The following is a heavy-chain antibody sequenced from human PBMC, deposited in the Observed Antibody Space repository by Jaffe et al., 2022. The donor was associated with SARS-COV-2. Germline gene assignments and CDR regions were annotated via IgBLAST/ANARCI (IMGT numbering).Heavy chain of an antibody. V-gene: IGHV4-59*01. CDR1: GGSISSYY. Sequence: QVQLQESGPGLVKPSETLSLTCTVSGGSISSYYWSWIRQPPGKGLEWIGYIYYSGSTNYNPSLKSRVTISVDTSKNQFSLKLSSVTAADTAVYYCARTYYYDSSGYYYPSQAFDIWGQGTMVTVSS. CDR3: ARTYYYDSSGYYYPSQAFDI. CDR2: IYYSGST. J-gene: IGHJ3*02. D-gene: IGHD3-22*01.